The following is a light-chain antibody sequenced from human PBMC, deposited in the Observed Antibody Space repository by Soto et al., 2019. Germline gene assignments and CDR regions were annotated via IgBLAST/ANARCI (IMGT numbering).Light chain of an antibody. CDR3: QSYDSSLSAVV. J-gene: IGLJ2*01. CDR1: SSNIGAGYD. CDR2: GNS. V-gene: IGLV1-40*01. Sequence: QSVLTQPPSVSGAPGQRVTISGTGSSSNIGAGYDVHWYQQLPGTAPKLLIYGNSNRPSGVPDRFSGSKSGTSASLAITGLQAEDEADYYCQSYDSSLSAVVFGGGTKLTV.